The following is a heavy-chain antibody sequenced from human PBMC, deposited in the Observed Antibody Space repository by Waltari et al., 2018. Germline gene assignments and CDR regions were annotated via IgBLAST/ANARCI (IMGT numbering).Heavy chain of an antibody. Sequence: EVQLVESGGGLVQPGGSLRLSCAACGFTFTSYYMHWVRQPPGKGLVCVSRISSDGTSTSYADSVKGRFTIARDNAKNTLFLQMNSLRAEDTGVYYCARGSHYSNDYWGQGTLVTVSS. CDR1: GFTFTSYY. V-gene: IGHV3-74*01. CDR3: ARGSHYSNDY. J-gene: IGHJ4*02. D-gene: IGHD1-26*01. CDR2: ISSDGTST.